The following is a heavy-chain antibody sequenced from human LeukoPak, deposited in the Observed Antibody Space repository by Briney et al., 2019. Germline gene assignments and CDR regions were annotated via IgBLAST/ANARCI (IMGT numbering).Heavy chain of an antibody. CDR2: VFTSGAT. V-gene: IGHV4-4*07. CDR3: ARAREYGDFFDY. CDR1: VSGDPISTYY. Sequence: PSETLSLTCTISVSGDPISTYYWSWIRQPAGKGLEYIGRVFTSGATDYNPSLKSRVTMSIDMSKSHFSLRVNSVTAADTAVYYCARAREYGDFFDYWGQGTLVTVSS. J-gene: IGHJ4*02. D-gene: IGHD4-17*01.